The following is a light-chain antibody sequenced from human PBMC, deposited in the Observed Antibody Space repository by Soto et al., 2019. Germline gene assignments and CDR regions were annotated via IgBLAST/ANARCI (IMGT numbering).Light chain of an antibody. CDR2: RAS. CDR1: QDIRSD. J-gene: IGKJ1*01. CDR3: QHSYSSPPWT. V-gene: IGKV1-39*01. Sequence: DIQMTQSPSSLSASVGDRVTITCRASQDIRSDLGWFQQKPGKAPKLLIYRASSVKSGVPPRFSGSGSGRDFTLTISSLRPEDIATYFCQHSYSSPPWTFGQGTKVDIK.